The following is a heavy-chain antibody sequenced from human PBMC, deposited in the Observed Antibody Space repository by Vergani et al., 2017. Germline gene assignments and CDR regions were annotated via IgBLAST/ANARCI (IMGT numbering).Heavy chain of an antibody. CDR3: ERYPAAAGKHWFDP. D-gene: IGHD6-13*01. Sequence: QVQLVQSGAEVKKPGASVRVSCKASGYTFTSYDINWVRQATGQGLEWMGWMNPNSGNTGYAQKFQGRVTMTRNTSISTAYMELSSLRSEDTAVYYCERYPAAAGKHWFDPWGQGTLVTVSS. J-gene: IGHJ5*02. V-gene: IGHV1-8*01. CDR1: GYTFTSYD. CDR2: MNPNSGNT.